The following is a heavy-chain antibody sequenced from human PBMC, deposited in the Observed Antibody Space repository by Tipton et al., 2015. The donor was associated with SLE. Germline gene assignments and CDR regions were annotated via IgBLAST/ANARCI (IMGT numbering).Heavy chain of an antibody. CDR2: MNLNSGDT. CDR1: GYIFTDYY. Sequence: QSGPEVKKPGASVKVSCEASGYIFTDYYMHWVRQAPGQGLEWVGRMNLNSGDTKSPQKFQGRVTMTRDTSISTSYMELSGLRSDGTDVYSRARAGSVGGGYGFWGPGTLVTVSS. V-gene: IGHV1-2*05. CDR3: ARAGSVGGGYGF. D-gene: IGHD5-18*01. J-gene: IGHJ4*02.